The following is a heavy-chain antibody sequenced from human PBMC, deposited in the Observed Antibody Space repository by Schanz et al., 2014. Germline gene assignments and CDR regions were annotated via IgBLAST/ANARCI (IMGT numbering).Heavy chain of an antibody. CDR3: ARDVDDRRGYGSGYCLGGWMDV. J-gene: IGHJ6*02. Sequence: QLVESGGGLVKPGGSLRLSCAASGFTFRDYYMSWIRQAPGKGLEWVSDISSGSSYANYADSVKGRFTISRDNAKNSLYLQMNSLRAEDTAVYYCARDVDDRRGYGSGYCLGGWMDVWGQGTTVTVSS. D-gene: IGHD3-10*01. CDR2: ISSGSSYA. V-gene: IGHV3-11*05. CDR1: GFTFRDYY.